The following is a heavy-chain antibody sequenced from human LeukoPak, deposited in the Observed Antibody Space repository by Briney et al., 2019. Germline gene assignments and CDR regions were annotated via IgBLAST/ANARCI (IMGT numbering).Heavy chain of an antibody. V-gene: IGHV3-74*01. CDR3: TRETGWGPDH. D-gene: IGHD6-19*01. CDR1: GFTLGGYK. Sequence: PGGSLRLSCAASGFTLGGYKMHWIRQAPGEGLAWVARINNDGSSITYADSVKGRFTISRDNAKNTLYLQMDSLRDEDTAVYYCTRETGWGPDHWGQGTLVTVSS. J-gene: IGHJ5*02. CDR2: INNDGSSI.